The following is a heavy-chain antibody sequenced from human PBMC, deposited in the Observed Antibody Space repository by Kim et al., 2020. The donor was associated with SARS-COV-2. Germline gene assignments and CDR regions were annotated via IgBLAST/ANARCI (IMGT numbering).Heavy chain of an antibody. CDR3: TTPYDYVWGSYRSALGY. CDR1: GFTFSNAW. CDR2: IKSKTDGGTT. V-gene: IGHV3-15*01. D-gene: IGHD3-16*02. J-gene: IGHJ4*02. Sequence: GGSLRLSCAASGFTFSNAWMSWVRQAPGKGLEWVGRIKSKTDGGTTDYAAPVKGRFTISRDDSKNTLYLQMNSLKTEDTAVYYCTTPYDYVWGSYRSALGYWGQGTLVTVSS.